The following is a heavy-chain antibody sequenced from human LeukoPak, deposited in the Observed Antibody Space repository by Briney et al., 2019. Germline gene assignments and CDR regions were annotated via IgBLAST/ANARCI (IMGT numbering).Heavy chain of an antibody. CDR3: ARDGIAAAGNWFDP. J-gene: IGHJ5*02. V-gene: IGHV1-69*05. CDR1: GGTFSSCA. D-gene: IGHD6-13*01. CDR2: IIPIFGTA. Sequence: SVKVSCKASGGTFSSCAISWVRQAPGQGLEWMGGIIPIFGTANYAQKFQGRVTITTDESTSTAYMELSSLRSEDTAVYYCARDGIAAAGNWFDPWGQGTLVTVSS.